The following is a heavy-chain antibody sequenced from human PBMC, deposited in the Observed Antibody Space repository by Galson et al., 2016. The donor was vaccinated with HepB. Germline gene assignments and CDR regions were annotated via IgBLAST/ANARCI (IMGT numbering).Heavy chain of an antibody. V-gene: IGHV4-59*01. CDR3: ARGPNNYDY. CDR2: IYYSGTT. J-gene: IGHJ4*02. Sequence: SETLSLTCTVSGGSIRNYYWSWIRQPPGKGLEWIAYIYYSGTTNYSPSLKSRVTMSVDTSKDQFSLKLSSVTAADSAIYYCARGPNNYDYWGQGTLVTVSS. CDR1: GGSIRNYY.